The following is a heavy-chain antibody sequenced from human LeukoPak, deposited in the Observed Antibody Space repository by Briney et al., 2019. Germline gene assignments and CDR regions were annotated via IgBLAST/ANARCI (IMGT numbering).Heavy chain of an antibody. CDR3: ARDLYFDY. CDR2: ISSSSSYI. Sequence: GGSLRLSCAASGFTVSSNYMSWVRQAPGRGLEWVSSISSSSSYIYYADSVKGRFTISRDNAKNSLYLQMNSLRAEDTAVYYCARDLYFDYWGQGTLVTVSS. CDR1: GFTVSSNY. J-gene: IGHJ4*02. V-gene: IGHV3-21*01.